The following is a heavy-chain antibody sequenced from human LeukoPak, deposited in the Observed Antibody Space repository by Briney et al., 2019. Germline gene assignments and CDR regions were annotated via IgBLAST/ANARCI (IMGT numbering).Heavy chain of an antibody. CDR3: ARDRGLLPNGVSFDY. D-gene: IGHD3-22*01. CDR1: GGSISSGSYY. V-gene: IGHV4-61*02. J-gene: IGHJ4*02. Sequence: SETLSLTCTVSGGSISSGSYYWNWIRQPAGKRLEWIGRMYTSGSTNYNPSLKSRVTISVDTSKNQFSLKLSSVTAADTAVYYCARDRGLLPNGVSFDYWGQGTLVTVSS. CDR2: MYTSGST.